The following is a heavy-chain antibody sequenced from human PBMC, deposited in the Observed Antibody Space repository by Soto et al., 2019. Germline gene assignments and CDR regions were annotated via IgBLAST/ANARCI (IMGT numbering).Heavy chain of an antibody. J-gene: IGHJ3*02. Sequence: AGGSLRLSCAASGFSFSSYAMSWVRQAPGKGLEWVSAISGSGGSTYYADSVKGRFTISRDNSKNTLYLQMNSLRADDTAVYYCAKDRRYCSGGSCIDAFDIWGQGTMVTVSS. CDR3: AKDRRYCSGGSCIDAFDI. CDR1: GFSFSSYA. CDR2: ISGSGGST. V-gene: IGHV3-23*01. D-gene: IGHD2-15*01.